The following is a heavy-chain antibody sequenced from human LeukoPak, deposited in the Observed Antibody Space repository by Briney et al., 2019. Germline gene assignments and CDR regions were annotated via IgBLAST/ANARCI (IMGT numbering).Heavy chain of an antibody. D-gene: IGHD1-26*01. Sequence: PGGSLRLSCAASGFTFGSYSMNWVRQAPGKGLEWVSSISSSSSYIHSADSVRGRFTISRDNAKNSLFLQMNSLRAEDTAVYYCARDEWGDAFDIWGQGTMVTVSS. CDR1: GFTFGSYS. J-gene: IGHJ3*02. CDR2: ISSSSSYI. V-gene: IGHV3-21*01. CDR3: ARDEWGDAFDI.